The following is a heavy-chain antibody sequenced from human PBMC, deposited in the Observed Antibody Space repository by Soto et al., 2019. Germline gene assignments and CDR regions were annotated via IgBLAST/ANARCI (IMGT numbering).Heavy chain of an antibody. Sequence: EVQLVESGGVVVQPGGSLRLSCAASGFTFDDYTMHWVRQAPGKGLEWVSLISWDGGSTYYADSVKGRFTISRDNSKNSLYLQMNSLRTEDTALYYCAKAGVGMATMSNYYFDYWGQGTLVTVSS. CDR1: GFTFDDYT. CDR3: AKAGVGMATMSNYYFDY. CDR2: ISWDGGST. J-gene: IGHJ4*02. D-gene: IGHD5-12*01. V-gene: IGHV3-43*01.